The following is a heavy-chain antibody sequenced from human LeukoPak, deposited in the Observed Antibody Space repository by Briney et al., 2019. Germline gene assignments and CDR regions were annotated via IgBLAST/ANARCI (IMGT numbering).Heavy chain of an antibody. CDR2: ISNSGSTK. Sequence: GGSLGLSCAASGFTFSSYEMNWIRQAPGKGLEWISYISNSGSTKYYADSVKGRFTISRDNAKNSVFLQMNSLRAEDTAVYYCAAVIDYWGQGTLVTVSS. J-gene: IGHJ4*02. V-gene: IGHV3-48*03. CDR3: AAVIDY. CDR1: GFTFSSYE.